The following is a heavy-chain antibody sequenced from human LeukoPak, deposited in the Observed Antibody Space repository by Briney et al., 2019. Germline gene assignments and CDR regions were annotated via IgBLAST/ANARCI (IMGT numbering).Heavy chain of an antibody. Sequence: SETLSLTCTLSGRSISSCYCSWIRQPPGKVLEWIGNIYATGNTNYNPSLKSRVTISVTTSKTQCSLKLRSGTAADTAIYYCARQAVPPLNWFDPWGQGTLVTVSS. CDR2: IYATGNT. CDR1: GRSISSCY. CDR3: ARQAVPPLNWFDP. V-gene: IGHV4-4*09. J-gene: IGHJ5*02. D-gene: IGHD6-19*01.